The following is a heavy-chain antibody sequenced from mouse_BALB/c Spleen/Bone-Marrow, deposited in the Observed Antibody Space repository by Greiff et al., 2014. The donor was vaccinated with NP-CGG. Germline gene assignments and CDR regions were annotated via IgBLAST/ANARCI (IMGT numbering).Heavy chain of an antibody. CDR1: GYAFTNYL. V-gene: IGHV1-54*01. CDR3: ARRITTARAMDD. CDR2: INPGSGGT. D-gene: IGHD1-2*01. Sequence: QVQLQQPGAELVRPGTSVKVSCKASGYAFTNYLIEWVKQRPGQGLEWIGVINPGSGGTNYNEKFKGKATLTADKSSSTAYMQLSSLTSDDSAVYFCARRITTARAMDDWGQGTSVTVSS. J-gene: IGHJ4*01.